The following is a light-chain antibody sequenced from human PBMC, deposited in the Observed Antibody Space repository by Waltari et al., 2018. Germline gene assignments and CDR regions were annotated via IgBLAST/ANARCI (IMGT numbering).Light chain of an antibody. CDR1: QVISNY. CDR2: AAS. CDR3: LKYNSDLLT. J-gene: IGKJ4*01. V-gene: IGKV1-27*01. Sequence: DIQMTQSPSSLSASVGDRVTITCRASQVISNYLDWYQQKPGKAPKLLIYAASSLQSGVPSRFSGSGSGTDFTLTISSLQPEDVATYYCLKYNSDLLTFGGGTKVEI.